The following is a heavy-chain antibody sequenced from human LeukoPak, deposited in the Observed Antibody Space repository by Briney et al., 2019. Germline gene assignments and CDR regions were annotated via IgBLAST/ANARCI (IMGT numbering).Heavy chain of an antibody. CDR1: GFTFSSYG. CDR2: IWYDGSNK. CDR3: AKVRWSSSHYFDY. Sequence: PGGSLRLSCAASGFTFSSYGMHWVRQAPGKGLEWVAVIWYDGSNKYYADSVKGRFTISRDNSKNTLYLQMNSLRAEDTAVYYCAKVRWSSSHYFDYWGQGTLVTVSS. D-gene: IGHD6-19*01. J-gene: IGHJ4*02. V-gene: IGHV3-30*02.